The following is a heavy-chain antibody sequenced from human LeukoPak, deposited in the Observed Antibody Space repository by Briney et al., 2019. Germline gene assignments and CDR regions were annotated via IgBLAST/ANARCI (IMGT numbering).Heavy chain of an antibody. CDR1: GFTFSSYA. V-gene: IGHV3-30-3*01. Sequence: PGGSLRLSCAASGFTFSSYAMHWVRQAPGRGLEWVAVISYDGSNKYYADSVKGRFTISRDNSKNTLYLQMNSLRAEDTAVYYCARDPDYGDLFYFDYWGQGTLVTVSP. J-gene: IGHJ4*02. D-gene: IGHD4-17*01. CDR3: ARDPDYGDLFYFDY. CDR2: ISYDGSNK.